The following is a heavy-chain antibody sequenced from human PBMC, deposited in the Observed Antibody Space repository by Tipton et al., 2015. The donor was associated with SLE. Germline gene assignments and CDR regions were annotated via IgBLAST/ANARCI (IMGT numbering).Heavy chain of an antibody. CDR1: GGSISSGSYY. CDR2: IYTSGST. V-gene: IGHV4-61*02. CDR3: ASGSGSYFDY. D-gene: IGHD2-15*01. J-gene: IGHJ4*02. Sequence: TLSLTCTVSGGSISSGSYYWSWIRQPAGKGLEWIGRIYTSGSTNYNPSLKSRVTISVDTSKNQFSLKLSSVTAADTAVYYCASGSGSYFDYWGQGTLVTVSS.